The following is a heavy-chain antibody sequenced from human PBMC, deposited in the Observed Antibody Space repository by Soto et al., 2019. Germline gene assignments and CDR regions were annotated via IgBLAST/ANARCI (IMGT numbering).Heavy chain of an antibody. D-gene: IGHD2-2*01. CDR3: ARLGGYCSGTNCYCFYGIDV. J-gene: IGHJ6*02. V-gene: IGHV4-39*01. Sequence: QLQLQESGPGLVKPSETLSLNCSVSGGSISSGPYSWGWIRQPPGAGLEWIGTFHCNERTFYNPPLEGRVTISVQRSQNHFSVKETSSTVADMAVYFCARLGGYCSGTNCYCFYGIDVWGQGTTGTVSS. CDR1: GGSISSGPYS. CDR2: FHCNERT.